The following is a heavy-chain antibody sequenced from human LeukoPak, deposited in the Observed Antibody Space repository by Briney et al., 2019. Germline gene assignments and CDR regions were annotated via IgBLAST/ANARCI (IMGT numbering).Heavy chain of an antibody. CDR1: GFTFSSHW. CDR2: INIDGSRI. Sequence: GGSLRLSCVASGFTFSSHWMHWVRQAPGKGLVWVSYINIDGSRIKYADSVKGRFTISRDNAKNTLYLQMNSLRAEDTAVYYCAKDMGNYDFWSGLISTETFDAFDIWGQGTMVTVSS. J-gene: IGHJ3*02. D-gene: IGHD3-3*01. CDR3: AKDMGNYDFWSGLISTETFDAFDI. V-gene: IGHV3-74*03.